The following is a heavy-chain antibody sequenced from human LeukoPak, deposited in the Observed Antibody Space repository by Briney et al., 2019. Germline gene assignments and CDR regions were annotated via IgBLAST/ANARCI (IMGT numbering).Heavy chain of an antibody. CDR1: GGSISSGGYY. Sequence: SETLSLTCTVSGGSISSGGYYWSWIRQPPGKGLEWIGYIYHSGSTYYNPSLKSRVTISVDRSKNQFSLKLSSVTAVGTAVYYCARGGGPTVVTPDYFDYWGQGTLVTVSS. V-gene: IGHV4-30-2*01. D-gene: IGHD4-23*01. CDR2: IYHSGST. CDR3: ARGGGPTVVTPDYFDY. J-gene: IGHJ4*02.